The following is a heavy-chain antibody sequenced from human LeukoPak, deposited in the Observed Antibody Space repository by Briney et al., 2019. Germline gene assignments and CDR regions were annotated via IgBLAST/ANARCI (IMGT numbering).Heavy chain of an antibody. CDR2: FDPEDGET. J-gene: IGHJ4*02. D-gene: IGHD5-12*01. CDR1: GYTLTELS. Sequence: ASVKVSCKVSGYTLTELSMHWVRQAPGKGLEWMGGFDPEDGETIYAQKFQGRVTMTEDTSTDTAYKELSSLRSEDTAVYYCAVRGYSGYGSMGYFDYRGQGTLVTVSS. CDR3: AVRGYSGYGSMGYFDY. V-gene: IGHV1-24*01.